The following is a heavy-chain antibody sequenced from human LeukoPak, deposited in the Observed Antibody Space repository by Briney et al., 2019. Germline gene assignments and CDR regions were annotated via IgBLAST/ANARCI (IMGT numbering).Heavy chain of an antibody. CDR1: GFTFSSYA. Sequence: GGSLRLSCAASGFTFSSYAMSWVRQAPGKGLEWVSAISCSGGSTYYADSVKGRFTISRDNSKNTLYLQMNSLRAEDTAVYYCAKVAGVIAAAANNYYYYGMDVWGQGTTVTVSS. CDR2: ISCSGGST. D-gene: IGHD6-13*01. CDR3: AKVAGVIAAAANNYYYYGMDV. V-gene: IGHV3-23*01. J-gene: IGHJ6*02.